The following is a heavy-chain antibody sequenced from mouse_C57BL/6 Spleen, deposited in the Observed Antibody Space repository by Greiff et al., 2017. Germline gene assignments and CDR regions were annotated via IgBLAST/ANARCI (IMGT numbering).Heavy chain of an antibody. CDR3: ASPAYYSNFEPCAY. CDR2: ILPGSGST. Sequence: QVQLQQSGAELMKPGASVKFSCKATGYTFTGYWIEWVKQRPGHGLEWIGEILPGSGSTNYNGKFKGKATFTADTSANTAYMQLSSLTTEASAIYDCASPAYYSNFEPCAYWGQGTLVTVSA. D-gene: IGHD2-5*01. V-gene: IGHV1-9*01. CDR1: GYTFTGYW. J-gene: IGHJ3*01.